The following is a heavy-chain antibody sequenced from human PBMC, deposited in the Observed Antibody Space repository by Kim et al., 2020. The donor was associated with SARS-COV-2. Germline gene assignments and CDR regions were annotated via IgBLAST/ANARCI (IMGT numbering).Heavy chain of an antibody. J-gene: IGHJ4*02. V-gene: IGHV1-3*01. CDR3: AREKGIAVAVTYY. D-gene: IGHD6-19*01. Sequence: YSKKFQGRVTITRDTSASTAYMELSSLRSEDTAVYYCAREKGIAVAVTYYWGQGTLVTVSS.